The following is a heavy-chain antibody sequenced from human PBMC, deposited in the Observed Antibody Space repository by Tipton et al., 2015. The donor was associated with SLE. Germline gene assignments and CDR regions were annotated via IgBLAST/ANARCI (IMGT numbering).Heavy chain of an antibody. CDR2: ANRNEGT. CDR3: ATQGYYDSSFDY. CDR1: GASTNTKY. Sequence: LRLSCTVSGASTNTKYWTWIRQSPGKGLEWIGYANRNEGTKIKSSLERRVTISLDTSRSQFSLRLSSVTAADTAVYYCATQGYYDSSFDYWGQGTLVTVSS. D-gene: IGHD3-16*01. J-gene: IGHJ4*02. V-gene: IGHV4-59*13.